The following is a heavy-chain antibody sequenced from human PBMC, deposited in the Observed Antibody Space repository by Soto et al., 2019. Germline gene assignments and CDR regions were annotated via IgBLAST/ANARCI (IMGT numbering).Heavy chain of an antibody. CDR2: IYYSEKT. J-gene: IGHJ4*02. CDR1: GGSISSSSHF. V-gene: IGHV4-39*01. Sequence: QLQLQESGPGLVKPSETLSLTCIVSGGSISSSSHFWGWIRQSPGRGLEWLGSIYYSEKTHNNPSLASRGTMSVDTSKNQFSLKVSSVTASDTAVYYCARSPLRDGSYFQPRTFDQWGQGTLVTVSS. CDR3: ARSPLRDGSYFQPRTFDQ. D-gene: IGHD1-26*01.